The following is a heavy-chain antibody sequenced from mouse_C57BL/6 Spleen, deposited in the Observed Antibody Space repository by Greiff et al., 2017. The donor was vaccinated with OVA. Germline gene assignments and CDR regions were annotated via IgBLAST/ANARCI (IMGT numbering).Heavy chain of an antibody. CDR2: IYPGSGNT. CDR1: GYSFTSYY. Sequence: QVQLQQSGPELVKPGASVKISCKASGYSFTSYYIHWVKQRPGQGLEWIGWIYPGSGNTKYNEKFKGKATLTADTSSSTAYMQLSSLTSEDSAVYYCARGRRYDYDSYWGQGTTLTVSS. J-gene: IGHJ2*01. V-gene: IGHV1-66*01. D-gene: IGHD2-4*01. CDR3: ARGRRYDYDSY.